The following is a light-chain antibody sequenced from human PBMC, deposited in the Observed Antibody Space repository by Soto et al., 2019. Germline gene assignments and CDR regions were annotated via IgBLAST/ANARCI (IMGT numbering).Light chain of an antibody. J-gene: IGLJ2*01. CDR2: EVT. V-gene: IGLV2-23*02. CDR1: SSDVGTYNI. Sequence: QSTLTQPASVSGSPGQSITISCTGTSSDVGTYNIVSWYQQHPGKASKLMIQEVTKRPSGVSNRFSGSKSGNTASLTISGLQAEDEADYYCSSYAGSSTFVVFGGGTKLTVL. CDR3: SSYAGSSTFVV.